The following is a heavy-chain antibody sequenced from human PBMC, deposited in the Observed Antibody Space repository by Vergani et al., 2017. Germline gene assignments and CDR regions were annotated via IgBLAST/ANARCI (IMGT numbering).Heavy chain of an antibody. Sequence: QVQLVQSGAEVKKPGASVKVSCKVSGYTLTELSMHWVRQAPGKGLEWMGGFDPEDGETIYAQKFQGRVTMTEDTSTDTAYMELSSLRSEDTAVYYCATVAGVVVVILRVTPEYYFDYWDQGTLVTVSS. D-gene: IGHD3-22*01. CDR2: FDPEDGET. V-gene: IGHV1-24*01. CDR1: GYTLTELS. J-gene: IGHJ4*02. CDR3: ATVAGVVVVILRVTPEYYFDY.